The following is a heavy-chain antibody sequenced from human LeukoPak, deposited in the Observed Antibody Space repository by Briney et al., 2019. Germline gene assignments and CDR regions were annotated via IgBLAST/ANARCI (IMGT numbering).Heavy chain of an antibody. Sequence: PGGSLTLSCAASGFTFSTYAMTWVRQAPGKGLEWVSAIGARGDTSDYADSVKGRFTISRDNSKNTLYLQMNTLRVEDTAIYYCVKRDRGTFDYWGQGTLVTVSS. J-gene: IGHJ4*02. CDR2: IGARGDTS. CDR3: VKRDRGTFDY. CDR1: GFTFSTYA. D-gene: IGHD1-1*01. V-gene: IGHV3-23*01.